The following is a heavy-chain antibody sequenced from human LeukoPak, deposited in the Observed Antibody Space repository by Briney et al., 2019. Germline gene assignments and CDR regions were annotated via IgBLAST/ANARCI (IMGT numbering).Heavy chain of an antibody. D-gene: IGHD2-21*01. CDR2: IYSGGST. Sequence: GGSLRLSCAASGFTVSSNYMSWVRQAPGKGLEWVSVIYSGGSTYHADSVKGRFTISRDNSKNTLDLQMNSLRAEDTAIYYCAKTVVVITFRFDSWGQGSLVTVSS. CDR1: GFTVSSNY. CDR3: AKTVVVITFRFDS. V-gene: IGHV3-53*01. J-gene: IGHJ4*02.